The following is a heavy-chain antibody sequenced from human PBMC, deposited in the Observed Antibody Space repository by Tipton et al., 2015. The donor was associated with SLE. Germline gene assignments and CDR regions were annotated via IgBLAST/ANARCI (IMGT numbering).Heavy chain of an antibody. D-gene: IGHD3-22*01. CDR2: ISYDGSNI. Sequence: SLRLSCAASGFTFSSYAMHWVRQAPGKGLEWVAVISYDGSNIHYADSVKGRFTISRDNSKNSLYLQMNSLRAEDTAVYYCARGGYYYDSSGYPFDYWGQGTLVTVSS. J-gene: IGHJ4*02. CDR3: ARGGYYYDSSGYPFDY. CDR1: GFTFSSYA. V-gene: IGHV3-30*04.